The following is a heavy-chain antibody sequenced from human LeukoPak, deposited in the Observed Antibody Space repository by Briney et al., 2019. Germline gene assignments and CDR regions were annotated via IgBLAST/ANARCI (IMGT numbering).Heavy chain of an antibody. CDR3: ARRWLGSGNDYMDV. CDR1: GYTFTVYW. CDR2: TYPGDSDT. V-gene: IGHV5-51*01. Sequence: GESLKISCKASGYTFTVYWIGWVRPMPGKGLEWMGITYPGDSDTRYSPSFQGQVTISADKSISTAYLQWSSLKASDTAMYYCARRWLGSGNDYMDVWGKGTTVTVSS. D-gene: IGHD3-10*02. J-gene: IGHJ6*03.